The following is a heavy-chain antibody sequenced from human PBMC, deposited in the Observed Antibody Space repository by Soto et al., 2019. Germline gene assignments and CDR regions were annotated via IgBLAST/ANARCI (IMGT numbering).Heavy chain of an antibody. CDR2: IWTGGST. J-gene: IGHJ5*02. Sequence: EVQLVESGGGLVQPVGSLRLSCAATGFSVSNYYRSWVRQATGKGREWVSVIWTGGSTQYADPVKGRFTIYRDSSKNTLYLEMNSLRADDTAVYDCAAPTSWGQGTLVTVSS. CDR3: AAPTS. D-gene: IGHD6-6*01. V-gene: IGHV3-66*01. CDR1: GFSVSNYY.